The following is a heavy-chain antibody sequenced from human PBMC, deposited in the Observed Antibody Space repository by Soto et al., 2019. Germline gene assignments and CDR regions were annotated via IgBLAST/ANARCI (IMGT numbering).Heavy chain of an antibody. Sequence: QITLKESGPPLVKPTQTLTLTCTFSGFSLSSTRMAVGWIRQPPGKALEWLALIYWDDDKRYSPFLKSRLTIXXXTXXNQLVLTMSNLDPVDTARYYCAHIVVAGLGYYFDYWGQGTLVTVSS. V-gene: IGHV2-5*02. J-gene: IGHJ4*02. CDR1: GFSLSSTRMA. CDR3: AHIVVAGLGYYFDY. CDR2: IYWDDDK. D-gene: IGHD6-19*01.